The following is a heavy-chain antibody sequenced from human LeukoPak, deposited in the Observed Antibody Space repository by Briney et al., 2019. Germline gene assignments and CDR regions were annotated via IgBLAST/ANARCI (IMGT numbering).Heavy chain of an antibody. J-gene: IGHJ6*02. CDR1: GFTFSTYW. CDR3: ARWGSSGWYLMDV. D-gene: IGHD6-19*01. V-gene: IGHV3-74*01. CDR2: INSDGSRP. Sequence: GGPLRLSCAASGFTFSTYWMQWVPAAPGKGLVWGSGINSDGSRPSYADSVKGRFTISSDNAKNTVYLQMNSLRAEETAVYYCARWGSSGWYLMDVWGQGTTVTVSS.